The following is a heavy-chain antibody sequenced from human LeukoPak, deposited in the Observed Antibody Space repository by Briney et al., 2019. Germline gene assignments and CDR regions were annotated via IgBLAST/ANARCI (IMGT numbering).Heavy chain of an antibody. V-gene: IGHV4-4*07. J-gene: IGHJ4*02. CDR3: ATEEGCSGGSCYFDY. D-gene: IGHD2-15*01. CDR1: GDSISSYY. Sequence: PSETLSLTCTVSGDSISSYYWSWIRQPAGKGLEWIGRIYTSGSTNYNPSLKSRVTMSVDTSRNQFSLKLSSVTAADTAVYYCATEEGCSGGSCYFDYWGQGTLVTVSS. CDR2: IYTSGST.